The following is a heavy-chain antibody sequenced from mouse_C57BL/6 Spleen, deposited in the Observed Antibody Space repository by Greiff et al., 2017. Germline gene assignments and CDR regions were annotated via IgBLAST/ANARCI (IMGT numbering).Heavy chain of an antibody. CDR3: AGGYYGNYFDY. D-gene: IGHD2-1*01. V-gene: IGHV1-59*01. CDR1: GYTFTSYW. CDR2: IDPSDSYT. J-gene: IGHJ2*01. Sequence: VQLQQPGAELVRPGTSVKLSCKASGYTFTSYWMHWVKQRPGQGLEWIGVIDPSDSYTNYNQKFKGKATLTVDTSSSTAYMQLSSLTSEDSAVYYCAGGYYGNYFDYWGQGTTLTVSS.